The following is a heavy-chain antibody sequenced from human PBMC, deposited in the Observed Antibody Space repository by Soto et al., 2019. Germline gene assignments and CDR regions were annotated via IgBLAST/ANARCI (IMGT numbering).Heavy chain of an antibody. J-gene: IGHJ6*02. CDR2: IIPIFGTA. CDR3: ASDAGWELLPYYYGMDV. V-gene: IGHV1-69*01. D-gene: IGHD1-26*01. CDR1: GGTFSSYA. Sequence: QVQLVQSGAEVKKPGSSVKVSCKASGGTFSSYAISWVRQAPGQGLEWMGGIIPIFGTANYAQKFQGRVTIPADESTSTGYMELSSLRSEDTAVYYCASDAGWELLPYYYGMDVWGQGPTVTVSS.